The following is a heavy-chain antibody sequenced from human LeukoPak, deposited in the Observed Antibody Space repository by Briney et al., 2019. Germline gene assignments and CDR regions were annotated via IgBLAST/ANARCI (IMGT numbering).Heavy chain of an antibody. CDR1: GYTFTGYD. D-gene: IGHD5-12*01. CDR2: MNPNSGNT. V-gene: IGHV1-8*01. CDR3: ARNLLDIADPWESSGY. J-gene: IGHJ4*02. Sequence: GASVKVSCKASGYTFTGYDINWVRQATGQGLEWMGWMNPNSGNTGYAQKFQGRVTMTRNTSISTAYMELSSLRSEDTAVYYCARNLLDIADPWESSGYWGQGTLVTVSS.